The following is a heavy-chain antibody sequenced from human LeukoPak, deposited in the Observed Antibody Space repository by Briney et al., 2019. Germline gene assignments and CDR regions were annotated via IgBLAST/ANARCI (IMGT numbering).Heavy chain of an antibody. J-gene: IGHJ5*02. CDR1: GGSISSSGYY. CDR3: ARHEYSGSYYGLSWFDP. V-gene: IGHV4-39*01. D-gene: IGHD1-26*01. CDR2: IYYSGST. Sequence: SETLSLTCTVSGGSISSSGYYWGWIRQPPGNGLEWIASIYYSGSTYYNPSLKSRVTISVDTSKNQLYLKLSSLTAADTAVYYCARHEYSGSYYGLSWFDPWGQGTLVTVSS.